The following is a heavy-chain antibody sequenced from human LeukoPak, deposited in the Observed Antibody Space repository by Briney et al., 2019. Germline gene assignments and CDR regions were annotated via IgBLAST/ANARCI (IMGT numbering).Heavy chain of an antibody. J-gene: IGHJ3*01. CDR1: GFTFSSHW. CDR3: ARDLDSSRLRLIAWNDVSPDAFDL. D-gene: IGHD1-1*01. Sequence: PGGSLRLSCAASGFTFSSHWMNWVRQAPGKGLEWVANIKQDGSEKYYVDSVKGRFTISRDNAKNSLYLQMNSLRAEDTAVYYCARDLDSSRLRLIAWNDVSPDAFDLWGQGTMVTVSS. V-gene: IGHV3-7*01. CDR2: IKQDGSEK.